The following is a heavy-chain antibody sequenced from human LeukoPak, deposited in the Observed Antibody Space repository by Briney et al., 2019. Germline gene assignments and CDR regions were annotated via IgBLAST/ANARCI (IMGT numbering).Heavy chain of an antibody. Sequence: ASVKVSCKASGYTFTSYGISWVRQAPGQGLEWMGWISAYNGNTNYAQKLQGRVTMTTDTSTSTAYMELRSLRSDDTAVYYCAREDIVVVPAAANWFDPWGQGTLVTVSS. J-gene: IGHJ5*02. CDR1: GYTFTSYG. D-gene: IGHD2-2*01. V-gene: IGHV1-18*01. CDR2: ISAYNGNT. CDR3: AREDIVVVPAAANWFDP.